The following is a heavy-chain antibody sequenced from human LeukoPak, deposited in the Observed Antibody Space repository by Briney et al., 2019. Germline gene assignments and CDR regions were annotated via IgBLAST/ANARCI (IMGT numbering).Heavy chain of an antibody. V-gene: IGHV3-43*01. D-gene: IGHD5-24*01. CDR2: INKDGDRT. Sequence: GGSLRLSCAASGFTFDDYSIHWVRQAPGKGLEWVSLINKDGDRTLYADSVRGRFTISRDNSKNTLYLQMNSLRAEDTAVYYCARAGGDDYNYVGWYFDLWGRGTLVTVSS. CDR1: GFTFDDYS. J-gene: IGHJ2*01. CDR3: ARAGGDDYNYVGWYFDL.